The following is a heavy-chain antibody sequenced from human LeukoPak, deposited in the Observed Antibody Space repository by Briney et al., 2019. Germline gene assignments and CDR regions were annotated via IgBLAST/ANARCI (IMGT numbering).Heavy chain of an antibody. CDR3: ARRNSYYYYLDV. CDR2: ISSSGSII. CDR1: GFTFSDYY. Sequence: KPGGSLRLSCAASGFTFSDYYMSWIRQAPGKGLEWVSHISSSGSIIYYADSVKGRFTISRDNAKNSLYLQMNSLRAEDTAVYYCARRNSYYYYLDVWGKRTTVTISS. J-gene: IGHJ6*03. V-gene: IGHV3-11*01.